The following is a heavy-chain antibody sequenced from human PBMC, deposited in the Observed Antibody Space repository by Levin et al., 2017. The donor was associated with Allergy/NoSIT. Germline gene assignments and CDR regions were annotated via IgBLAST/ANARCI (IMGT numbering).Heavy chain of an antibody. J-gene: IGHJ3*01. V-gene: IGHV3-7*03. CDR1: GFTFRSDW. Sequence: GGSLRLSCAASGFTFRSDWMIWLRQAPGKGLEWVANIKGDGSVKHYVDSVEGRFTVSRDNSKNSLYLQMSSLRAEDTALYYCARDPSPSEGRNADFDAFEVWGQGTMVTVSS. CDR3: ARDPSPSEGRNADFDAFEV. D-gene: IGHD1-14*01. CDR2: IKGDGSVK.